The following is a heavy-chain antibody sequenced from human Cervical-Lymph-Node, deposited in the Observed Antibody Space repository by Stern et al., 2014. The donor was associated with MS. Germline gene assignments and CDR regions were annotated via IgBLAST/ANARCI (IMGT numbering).Heavy chain of an antibody. V-gene: IGHV3-33*01. Sequence: QVQLVESGGGVVQPGRSLRLSCIASGFTFSNYGMHWVRQAPGKGLEWVATIWHDGSKTYYSDSVRGRFTISRDNSKSTLSLQMNSLRVEDTAVYYCVRDWSSNAYKSEDYWGQGTLVTVSS. CDR2: IWHDGSKT. D-gene: IGHD4-11*01. CDR3: VRDWSSNAYKSEDY. J-gene: IGHJ4*02. CDR1: GFTFSNYG.